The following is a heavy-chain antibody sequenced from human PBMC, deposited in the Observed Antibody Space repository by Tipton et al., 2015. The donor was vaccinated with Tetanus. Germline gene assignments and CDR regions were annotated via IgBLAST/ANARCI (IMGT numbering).Heavy chain of an antibody. CDR1: GYTFTGYY. V-gene: IGHV1-2*02. Sequence: QLVQSGAEMKKPGASVKVSCKASGYTFTGYYIYWVRQAPGQGLEWMGWIDSNSGGTVYAQKFHGRVTMTRDTSISTGYMELKGLRSDDTAVYYCARDRGDYIYYGMDVWGPETTVTVS. D-gene: IGHD3-22*01. CDR2: IDSNSGGT. CDR3: ARDRGDYIYYGMDV. J-gene: IGHJ6*02.